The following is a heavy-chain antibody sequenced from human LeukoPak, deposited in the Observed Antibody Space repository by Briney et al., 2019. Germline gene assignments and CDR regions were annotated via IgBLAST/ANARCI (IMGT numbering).Heavy chain of an antibody. CDR3: ARSSWFGDLFDY. CDR2: INHSGST. Sequence: SGGSLRLSCAASRFTFSSYWMTWVRQAPGKGLEWIGEINHSGSTNYNPSLKSRVTISVDTSKNQFSLKLSSVTAADTAVYYCARSSWFGDLFDYWGQGTLVTVSS. J-gene: IGHJ4*02. V-gene: IGHV4-34*01. D-gene: IGHD3-10*01. CDR1: RFTFSSYW.